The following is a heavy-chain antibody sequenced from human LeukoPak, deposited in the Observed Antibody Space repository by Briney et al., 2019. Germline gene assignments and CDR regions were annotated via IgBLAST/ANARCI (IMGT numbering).Heavy chain of an antibody. V-gene: IGHV1-69*13. CDR1: GGTFSSYA. D-gene: IGHD6-19*01. CDR3: ARAPIAVAGIASHFDY. J-gene: IGHJ4*02. Sequence: SVKDSCKASGGTFSSYAISWVRQAPGQGLEWMGGIIPIFGTANYAQKFQGRVTITADESTSTAYMELSSLRSEDTAVYYCARAPIAVAGIASHFDYWGQGTLVTVSS. CDR2: IIPIFGTA.